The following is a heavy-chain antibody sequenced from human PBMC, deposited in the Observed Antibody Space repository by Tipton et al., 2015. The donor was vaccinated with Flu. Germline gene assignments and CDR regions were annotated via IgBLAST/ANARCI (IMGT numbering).Heavy chain of an antibody. CDR3: VRKLVYAAGFDP. J-gene: IGHJ5*02. Sequence: QSGAEVKKPGSSVKVSCKASGGTFSSYAISWVRQAPGQGLEWMGGIIPIFGTANYAQKFQGRVTITADESTSTAYMELSSLRSEDTAVYYCVRKLVYAAGFDPWGQGTLVTVSS. D-gene: IGHD6-13*01. CDR2: IIPIFGTA. CDR1: GGTFSSYA. V-gene: IGHV1-69*01.